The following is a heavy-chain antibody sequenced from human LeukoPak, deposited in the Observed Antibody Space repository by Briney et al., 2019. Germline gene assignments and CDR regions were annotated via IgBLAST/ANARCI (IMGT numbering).Heavy chain of an antibody. CDR1: GVSITSNY. V-gene: IGHV4-59*01. Sequence: NPSETLSLTCSVSGVSITSNYWSWIRQPPGKGLEWLGYTHHSGATCYNPSLKSRSTMSLDTSNNQFSLKLSSVTAADTAVYYCARSSGHSYGDFDYWGQGNQVTVSS. D-gene: IGHD5-18*01. CDR2: THHSGAT. J-gene: IGHJ4*02. CDR3: ARSSGHSYGDFDY.